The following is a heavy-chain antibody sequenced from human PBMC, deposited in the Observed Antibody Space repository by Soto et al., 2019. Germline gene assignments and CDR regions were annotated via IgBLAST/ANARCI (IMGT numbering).Heavy chain of an antibody. D-gene: IGHD2-15*01. CDR3: ARDLVVVAVDAFDI. CDR2: IKQDGSEK. CDR1: GFTFSSYW. V-gene: IGHV3-7*01. Sequence: GGSLRLSCAASGFTFSSYWMSWVRQAPGKGLEWVANIKQDGSEKYYVDSVKGRFTISRDNAKNSLYLQMNSLRAEDTAVYYCARDLVVVAVDAFDIWGQGTMVTVSS. J-gene: IGHJ3*02.